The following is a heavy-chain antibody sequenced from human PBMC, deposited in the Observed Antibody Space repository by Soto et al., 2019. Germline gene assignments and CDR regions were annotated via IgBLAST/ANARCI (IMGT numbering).Heavy chain of an antibody. D-gene: IGHD6-19*01. CDR1: GFTFSDYA. V-gene: IGHV3-30*18. Sequence: VQLVESGGGVVQPGRSLRLSCAASGFTFSDYAMHWVRQAPGKGLEWVAVVSHDGRNTHYADSVKGRFTISRDSSQKSVSLEMTSLRAEDTAVYYCAKGGRQWLVTSASTYWGQGALVSFSS. J-gene: IGHJ4*02. CDR2: VSHDGRNT. CDR3: AKGGRQWLVTSASTY.